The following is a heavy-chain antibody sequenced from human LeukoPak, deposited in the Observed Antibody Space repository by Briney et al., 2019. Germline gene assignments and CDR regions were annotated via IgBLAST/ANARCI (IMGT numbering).Heavy chain of an antibody. CDR3: ARNDIVATSA. D-gene: IGHD5-12*01. CDR2: IYHSGST. Sequence: PSETLSLTCAVSGYSISSGYYWGWSRQHPGKGLEWIGSIYHSGSTYYNPSLKSRVTISVDTSKNQFSLKLSSMTAADTAVYYCARNDIVATSAWGQGTLVTVSS. CDR1: GYSISSGYY. J-gene: IGHJ5*02. V-gene: IGHV4-38-2*01.